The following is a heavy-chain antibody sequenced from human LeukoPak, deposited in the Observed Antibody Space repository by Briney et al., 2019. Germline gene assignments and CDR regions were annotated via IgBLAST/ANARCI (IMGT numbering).Heavy chain of an antibody. CDR1: GGSISSSSYY. D-gene: IGHD3-9*01. J-gene: IGHJ6*02. Sequence: SGTLSLTCTVSGGSISSSSYYWGWIRQPPGKGLEWIGSIYYSGSTYYNPSLKSRVTISVDTSKNQFSLKLSSVTAADTAVYYCARGLGDILTGYYPVVGYGMDVWGQGTTVTVSS. CDR2: IYYSGST. CDR3: ARGLGDILTGYYPVVGYGMDV. V-gene: IGHV4-39*07.